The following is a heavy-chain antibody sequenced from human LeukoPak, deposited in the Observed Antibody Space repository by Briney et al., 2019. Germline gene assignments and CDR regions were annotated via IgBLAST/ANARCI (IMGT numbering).Heavy chain of an antibody. CDR3: ARVRGGDYAFDY. CDR2: ISSSSYI. Sequence: AGGSLRLSCAASGFTFSSYSMNWVRQAPGKGLEWVSSISSSSYIYYADSVKGRFTISRDNAKNSLYLQMNSLRAEDTAVYYCARVRGGDYAFDYWGQGTLVTVSS. J-gene: IGHJ4*02. D-gene: IGHD4-17*01. CDR1: GFTFSSYS. V-gene: IGHV3-21*01.